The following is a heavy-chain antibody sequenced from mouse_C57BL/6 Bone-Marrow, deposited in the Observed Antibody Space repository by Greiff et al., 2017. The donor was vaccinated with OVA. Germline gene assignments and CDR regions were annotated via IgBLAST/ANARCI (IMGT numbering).Heavy chain of an antibody. CDR3: ARSKGRVAVDYFDY. Sequence: EVKLMESGGGLVQPGDSLSLSCAASGFTFTNYYMSWVRQPPGKALEWLAFIRNKPNGSTTEYSAYVKGRFTISRDNSPSILYLRMNALRADDSATYYCARSKGRVAVDYFDYWGQGTALTVSS. J-gene: IGHJ2*01. CDR1: GFTFTNYY. D-gene: IGHD1-1*01. V-gene: IGHV7-3*01. CDR2: IRNKPNGSTT.